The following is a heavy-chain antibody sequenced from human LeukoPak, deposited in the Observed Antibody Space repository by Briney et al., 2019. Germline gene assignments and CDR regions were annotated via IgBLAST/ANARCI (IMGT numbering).Heavy chain of an antibody. CDR1: GFTFSSYA. D-gene: IGHD2-2*01. Sequence: TGGSLRLSCAASGFTFSSYAMHWVRQAPGKGLEWVAVISYDGSNKYYADSVKGRFTISRDNSKNTLYLQMNSLRAEDTAVYYCARDHCSSTSCYFDYWGQGTLVTVSS. CDR2: ISYDGSNK. CDR3: ARDHCSSTSCYFDY. J-gene: IGHJ4*02. V-gene: IGHV3-30-3*01.